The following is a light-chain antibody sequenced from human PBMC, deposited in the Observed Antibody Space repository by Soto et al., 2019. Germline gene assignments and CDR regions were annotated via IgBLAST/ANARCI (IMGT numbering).Light chain of an antibody. CDR1: QSIGST. J-gene: IGKJ4*01. V-gene: IGKV3-15*01. Sequence: EIVMTQSPATLSVSPGERATLSCRASQSIGSTLARYQQKPGQTPRLLIYDASTRATGIPARFSGIGSGTEFTLIISSLQSEDFAVYYCQHYKTWPLSFGGGTKVDIK. CDR2: DAS. CDR3: QHYKTWPLS.